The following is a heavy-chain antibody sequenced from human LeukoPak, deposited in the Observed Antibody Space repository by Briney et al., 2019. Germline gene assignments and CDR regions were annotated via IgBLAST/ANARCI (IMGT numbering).Heavy chain of an antibody. CDR1: GYTLTELS. CDR2: IKQDGSEK. D-gene: IGHD4-17*01. J-gene: IGHJ4*02. Sequence: GASVKVSCKVSGYTLTELSMHWVRQAPGKGLEWVANIKQDGSEKYYVDSVKGRFTISRDNAKNSLYLQMNSLRAEDTAVYYCARGGDAKSAYFDYWGQGTLVTVSS. V-gene: IGHV3-7*01. CDR3: ARGGDAKSAYFDY.